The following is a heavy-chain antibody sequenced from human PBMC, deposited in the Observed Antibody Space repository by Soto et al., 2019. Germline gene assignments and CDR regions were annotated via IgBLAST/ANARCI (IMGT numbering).Heavy chain of an antibody. V-gene: IGHV3-11*06. CDR1: GFAFSDYY. CDR2: ISSSSSYT. CDR3: ARDAYSNYVVVAGYYYYGMDV. D-gene: IGHD4-4*01. J-gene: IGHJ6*02. Sequence: GGSLRLSCAASGFAFSDYYMSWIRQAPGKGLEWVSYISSSSSYTNYADSVKGRFTISRDNAKNSLYLQMNSLRAEDTAVYYCARDAYSNYVVVAGYYYYGMDVWGQGTTVTVSS.